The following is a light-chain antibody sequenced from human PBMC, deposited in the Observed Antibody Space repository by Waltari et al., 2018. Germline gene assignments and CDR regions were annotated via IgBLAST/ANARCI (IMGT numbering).Light chain of an antibody. CDR1: SSDVVAYNF. V-gene: IGLV2-11*01. J-gene: IGLJ3*02. Sequence: QSALPQPRSVSGSPGQSVPIACTGTSSDVVAYNFVPWYHHHPGKAPNLVVYDVSKRPSGVPDRFSGSKSDNTASLTISGLQTEDEADYYCCSSAGSHTWVFGGGTKLTVL. CDR3: CSSAGSHTWV. CDR2: DVS.